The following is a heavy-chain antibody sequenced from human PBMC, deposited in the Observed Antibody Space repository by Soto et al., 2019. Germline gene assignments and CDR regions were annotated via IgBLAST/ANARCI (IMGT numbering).Heavy chain of an antibody. CDR1: GFTFRTYW. V-gene: IGHV3-74*01. Sequence: VQLVESGGGLVQPGGSLRLSCAASGFTFRTYWIYWVRQAPGKGLVWVSRINSDGSVTTYADSVKGRFTVSRDNAKNTVYLQMNSPRAEDTAVYYCVRETTYGDYYYYYMDVWGKGTTVTVSS. J-gene: IGHJ6*03. CDR3: VRETTYGDYYYYYMDV. D-gene: IGHD4-17*01. CDR2: INSDGSVT.